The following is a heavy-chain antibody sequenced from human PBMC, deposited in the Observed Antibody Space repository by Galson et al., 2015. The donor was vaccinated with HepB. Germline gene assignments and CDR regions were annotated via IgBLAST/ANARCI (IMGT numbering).Heavy chain of an antibody. Sequence: SLRLSCAASGFTFDDYGMSWVRQAPGKGLEWVAVFWNERDSEYYADSVKGRFTVSRDISKNTLYLEMSSLRAEDTAVYYCARDRDRTTFFFDHWGQGTLVTVSS. CDR3: ARDRDRTTFFFDH. CDR2: FWNERDSE. D-gene: IGHD2/OR15-2a*01. V-gene: IGHV3-33*08. CDR1: GFTFDDYG. J-gene: IGHJ4*02.